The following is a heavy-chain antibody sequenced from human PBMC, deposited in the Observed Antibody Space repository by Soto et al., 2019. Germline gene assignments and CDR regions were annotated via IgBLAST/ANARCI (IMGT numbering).Heavy chain of an antibody. D-gene: IGHD3-16*01. J-gene: IGHJ4*02. CDR2: ISPLFGTP. V-gene: IGHV1-69*01. Sequence: QVQLVQSGAEVKKPGSSVSVSCKDSGGTFRSYTISWVRQAPGQGLEWMAGISPLFGTPIYAQKFQDRVTITADASTRTAYMEMDRMTSEDTAVYYCAGVVWGSRLSLDDWGQGTLVTISS. CDR1: GGTFRSYT. CDR3: AGVVWGSRLSLDD.